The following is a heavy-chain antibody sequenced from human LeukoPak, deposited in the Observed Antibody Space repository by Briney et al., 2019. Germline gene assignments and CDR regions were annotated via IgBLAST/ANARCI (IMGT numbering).Heavy chain of an antibody. Sequence: RPGGSLRLSCAASGFTFSNAWMSWVRQAPGKGLEWIGRIRSETDGGTTDYAAPVKGRFTISRDDSKNTLYLEMNSPKTEDTAVYYCTTRGSDSGCPFFWGQGTLVTVSS. CDR1: GFTFSNAW. V-gene: IGHV3-15*01. J-gene: IGHJ4*02. D-gene: IGHD3-10*01. CDR2: IRSETDGGTT. CDR3: TTRGSDSGCPFF.